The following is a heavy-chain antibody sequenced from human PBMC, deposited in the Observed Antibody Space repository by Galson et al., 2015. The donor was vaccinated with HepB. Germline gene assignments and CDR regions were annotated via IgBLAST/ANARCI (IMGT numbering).Heavy chain of an antibody. Sequence: SLRLSCAASGFTFSTYWMHWVRQAPGKGLVWVSRISSDGSSTTYADSVKGRFTISRDNAKNSLYLQMNSLRAEDTAVYYCARRAYCSGGSCYSEVHLDYWGQGTLVTVSS. V-gene: IGHV3-74*01. D-gene: IGHD2-15*01. CDR2: ISSDGSST. CDR1: GFTFSTYW. J-gene: IGHJ4*02. CDR3: ARRAYCSGGSCYSEVHLDY.